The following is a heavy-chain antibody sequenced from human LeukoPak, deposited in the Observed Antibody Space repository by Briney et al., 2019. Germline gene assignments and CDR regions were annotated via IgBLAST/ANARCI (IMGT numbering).Heavy chain of an antibody. CDR1: GFTFSSYW. CDR3: ARGRVGYCSGGSCYPYFDY. Sequence: GGALRLSCAASGFTFSSYWMSWVRQAPGQGLEWVANIKQDGSEKYYVDSVKGRFTISRGNAKNSLYLQMNSLRAEDTAVYYCARGRVGYCSGGSCYPYFDYWGQGTLVTVSS. CDR2: IKQDGSEK. J-gene: IGHJ4*02. V-gene: IGHV3-7*01. D-gene: IGHD2-15*01.